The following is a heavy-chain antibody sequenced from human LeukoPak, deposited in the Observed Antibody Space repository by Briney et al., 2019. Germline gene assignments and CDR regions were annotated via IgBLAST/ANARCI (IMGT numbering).Heavy chain of an antibody. D-gene: IGHD5-18*01. CDR1: GFTFSSYG. CDR2: IRYDGSNK. J-gene: IGHJ4*02. V-gene: IGHV3-30*02. Sequence: PGGSLRLSCAASGFTFSSYGMHWVRQAPGKGLEWVAFIRYDGSNKYYADSVKGRFTISRDNSKNTLYLQMNSLRAEDTAVYYCAKIRGYSYGRNFDYWGLGTLVTVSS. CDR3: AKIRGYSYGRNFDY.